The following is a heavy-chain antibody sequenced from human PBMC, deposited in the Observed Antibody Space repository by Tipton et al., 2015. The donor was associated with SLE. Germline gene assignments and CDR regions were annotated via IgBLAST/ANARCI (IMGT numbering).Heavy chain of an antibody. D-gene: IGHD6-13*01. V-gene: IGHV3-30*02. Sequence: QVQLVQSGGGVVQPGGSLRLSCAASGFTFSSYGMHWVRQAPGKGLEWVAFIRYDGTNKYYADSVKGRFTISRDNSKNTLYLQMNSLRAEDTAVYYCAKDLEQLVWAFDIWGQGTMVTVSS. CDR1: GFTFSSYG. J-gene: IGHJ3*02. CDR3: AKDLEQLVWAFDI. CDR2: IRYDGTNK.